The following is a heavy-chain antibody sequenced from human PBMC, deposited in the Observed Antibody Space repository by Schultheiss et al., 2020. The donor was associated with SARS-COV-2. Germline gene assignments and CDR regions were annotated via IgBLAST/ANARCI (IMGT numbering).Heavy chain of an antibody. CDR3: ARVPGYYGMDV. J-gene: IGHJ6*02. V-gene: IGHV4-59*01. D-gene: IGHD1-1*01. Sequence: SETLSLTCAVSGDFFSTYYWSWVRQPPGKGLEWIGYVRLSGSTDYNPSLRSRVTISVDTSKNQFSLRLTSVTAADTAVYYCARVPGYYGMDVWGQGTTVTVSS. CDR2: VRLSGST. CDR1: GDFFSTYY.